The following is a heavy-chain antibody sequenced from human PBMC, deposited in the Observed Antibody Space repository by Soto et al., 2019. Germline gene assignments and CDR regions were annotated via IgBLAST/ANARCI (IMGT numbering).Heavy chain of an antibody. CDR1: GFTFSSYW. D-gene: IGHD3-16*02. J-gene: IGHJ4*02. V-gene: IGHV3-74*01. Sequence: GGSLRLSCAASGFTFSSYWMHWVRQVPEKGLVWVSRINSDGSITNYADAVKGRFTISRDNVKNTLYLQMNSLRAEDTAVYYCVRYSRSVGGSYRPDYWGQGPLVTVYS. CDR2: INSDGSIT. CDR3: VRYSRSVGGSYRPDY.